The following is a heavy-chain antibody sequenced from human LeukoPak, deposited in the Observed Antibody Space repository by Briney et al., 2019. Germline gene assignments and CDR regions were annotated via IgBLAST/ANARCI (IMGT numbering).Heavy chain of an antibody. J-gene: IGHJ4*02. Sequence: LGGSLRLSCAASGFTVSSNYMSWVRQAPGKGLEWVSIIYSGGNTYYADSVKGRFTISRDTSKNMLYLQMNSLRAEDTAVYYCARQWAGGYNAFDHWGQGTLVTVSS. D-gene: IGHD5-24*01. V-gene: IGHV3-53*01. CDR1: GFTVSSNY. CDR2: IYSGGNT. CDR3: ARQWAGGYNAFDH.